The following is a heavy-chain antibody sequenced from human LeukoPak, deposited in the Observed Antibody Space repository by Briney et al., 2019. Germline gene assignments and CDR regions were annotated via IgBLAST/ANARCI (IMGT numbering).Heavy chain of an antibody. CDR1: GFTFSSYS. V-gene: IGHV3-21*01. J-gene: IGHJ4*02. CDR3: ARDRWLQSQRYFDY. Sequence: GGSLRLSCAASGFTFSSYSMNWVRQAPGKGLEWVSSISTSSSYIYYADSVKGRFTISRGNAKNSLYVQMDSLRAEDTAVYYCARDRWLQSQRYFDYWGQGILVTVSS. D-gene: IGHD5-24*01. CDR2: ISTSSSYI.